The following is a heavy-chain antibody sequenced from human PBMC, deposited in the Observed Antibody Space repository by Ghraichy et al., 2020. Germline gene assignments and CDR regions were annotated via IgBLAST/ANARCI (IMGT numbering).Heavy chain of an antibody. CDR2: ISSSSSYI. CDR1: GFTFSSYS. J-gene: IGHJ6*02. Sequence: GGSLRLSCAASGFTFSSYSMNWVRQAPGKGLEWVSSISSSSSYIYYADSVKGRFTISRDNAKNSLYLQMNSLRAEDTAVYYCARELLNEYYDFWSGFYSYYYYGMDVWGQGTTVTVSS. V-gene: IGHV3-21*01. CDR3: ARELLNEYYDFWSGFYSYYYYGMDV. D-gene: IGHD3-3*01.